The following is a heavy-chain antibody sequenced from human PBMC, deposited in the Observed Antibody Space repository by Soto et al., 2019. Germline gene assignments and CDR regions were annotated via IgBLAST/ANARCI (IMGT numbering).Heavy chain of an antibody. D-gene: IGHD4-4*01. CDR1: GFSLSTRGVG. Sequence: QITLKESGPTLVKPTQTLTLTCTFSGFSLSTRGVGVGWIRQPPGKALEWLALIYWDDDKRYSPSLKSRLTITKDTSKNQVVLTMTNMDPVDTATYYCAHRHRRLQGINWFDPWGQGTLVTVSS. CDR2: IYWDDDK. CDR3: AHRHRRLQGINWFDP. J-gene: IGHJ5*02. V-gene: IGHV2-5*02.